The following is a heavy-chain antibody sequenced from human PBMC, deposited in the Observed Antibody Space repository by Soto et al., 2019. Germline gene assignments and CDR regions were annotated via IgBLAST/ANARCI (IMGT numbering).Heavy chain of an antibody. V-gene: IGHV3-53*01. CDR1: GFTVSSNY. Sequence: LRLSCAASGFTVSSNYMSWVRQAPGKGLEWVSVIYSGGSTYYADSVKGRFTISRDNSKNTLYLQMNSLRAEDTAVYYCARDLRTNYYGMDVWGQGTTVTVSS. CDR2: IYSGGST. CDR3: ARDLRTNYYGMDV. J-gene: IGHJ6*02.